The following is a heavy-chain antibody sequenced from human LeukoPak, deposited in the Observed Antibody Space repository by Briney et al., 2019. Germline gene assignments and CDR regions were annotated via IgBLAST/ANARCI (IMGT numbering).Heavy chain of an antibody. J-gene: IGHJ4*02. V-gene: IGHV3-30*02. Sequence: GGSLRLSCAASGFTSSSYGMHWVRQAPGKGLEWVAFIRYDGSNKYYADSVKGRFTISRDNSKNTLYLQMHSLRAEDMALYYCAKDMSHFWSGYYFDYWGQGTLVTVSS. CDR2: IRYDGSNK. CDR1: GFTSSSYG. D-gene: IGHD3-3*02. CDR3: AKDMSHFWSGYYFDY.